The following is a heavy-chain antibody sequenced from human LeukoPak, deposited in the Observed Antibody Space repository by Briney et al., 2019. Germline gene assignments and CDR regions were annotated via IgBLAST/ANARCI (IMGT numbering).Heavy chain of an antibody. J-gene: IGHJ4*02. CDR1: GFTFSDYY. CDR2: SRNKANGYTP. V-gene: IGHV3-72*01. CDR3: TRSSSYGSSVLGL. D-gene: IGHD5-18*01. Sequence: GGSLRLSCAASGFTFSDYYIDWVRQTPGKGLEWVGRSRNKANGYTPEYAPSVKVRFTISRDDSKTSAYVQMNSLKTEDTAVYYCTRSSSYGSSVLGLWGQGTLVTVSS.